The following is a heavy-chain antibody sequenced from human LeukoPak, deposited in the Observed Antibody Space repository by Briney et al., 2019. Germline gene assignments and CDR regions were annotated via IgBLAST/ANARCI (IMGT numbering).Heavy chain of an antibody. Sequence: GGSLRLSCSASGFTVSSNYMSWVRRAPGKGLEWVAIIYSDRRTFHAVSVQGRFTISRDDSKNTLFLQMDSLRAEDTAIYYCAKDLHTAMVFSHLAFDYWGQGTLVTVSS. J-gene: IGHJ4*02. CDR2: IYSDRRT. D-gene: IGHD5-18*01. V-gene: IGHV3-53*01. CDR1: GFTVSSNY. CDR3: AKDLHTAMVFSHLAFDY.